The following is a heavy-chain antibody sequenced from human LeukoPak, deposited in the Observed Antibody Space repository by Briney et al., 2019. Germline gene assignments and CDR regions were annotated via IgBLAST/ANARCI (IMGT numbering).Heavy chain of an antibody. Sequence: SETLSLTCTVSGGSISSGSYYWSWLRQPAGKGLEWIGRIYTSGSTNYNPSLKSRVTISVDTSKNQFSLKLSSVTAADTAVYYCARDRYDFWSGYPWFDPWGQGTLVTVSS. CDR2: IYTSGST. V-gene: IGHV4-61*02. CDR1: GGSISSGSYY. D-gene: IGHD3-3*01. CDR3: ARDRYDFWSGYPWFDP. J-gene: IGHJ5*02.